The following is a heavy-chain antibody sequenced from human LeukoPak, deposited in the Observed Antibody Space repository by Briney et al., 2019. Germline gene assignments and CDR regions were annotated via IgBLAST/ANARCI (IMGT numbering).Heavy chain of an antibody. J-gene: IGHJ4*02. CDR1: GFTFSSYW. CDR3: AKDLSNGYYDFWSGYSSTPDY. D-gene: IGHD3-3*01. V-gene: IGHV3-23*01. Sequence: GGSLRLSCAASGFTFSSYWMSWVRQAPGKGLEWVSAISGSGGSTYYADSVKGRFTISRDNSKNTLYLQMNSLRAEDTAVYYCAKDLSNGYYDFWSGYSSTPDYWGQGTLVTVSS. CDR2: ISGSGGST.